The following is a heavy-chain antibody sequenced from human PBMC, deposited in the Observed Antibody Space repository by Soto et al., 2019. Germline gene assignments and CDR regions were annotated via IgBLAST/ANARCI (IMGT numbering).Heavy chain of an antibody. D-gene: IGHD6-19*01. J-gene: IGHJ6*02. CDR1: GYTFTTYG. V-gene: IGHV1-18*01. CDR2: INGYNGNT. CDR3: AREGSAPYYYYGMDV. Sequence: QVQLEQSGAEVKKPGDSMKVSCKASGYTFTTYGISWVRQAPGQGLEWMGWINGYNGNTDYPQHLQGRVTMTTDTSTSTAYMALRSLRSDDTAVYYCAREGSAPYYYYGMDVWGQGTTVTVSS.